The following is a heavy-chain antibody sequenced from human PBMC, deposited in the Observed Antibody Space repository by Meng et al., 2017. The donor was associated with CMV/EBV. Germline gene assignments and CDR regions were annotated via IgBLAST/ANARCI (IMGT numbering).Heavy chain of an antibody. V-gene: IGHV4-39*07. CDR1: GGSISSSSYY. J-gene: IGHJ4*02. CDR3: ASIVGAQDY. D-gene: IGHD1-26*01. CDR2: IYYSGST. Sequence: QLQLQESGPGLVKPSDTLSLTCTVSGGSISSSSYYWGWLRQPPGKGLEWIGSIYYSGSTYYNPSLKSRVTISVDTSKNQFSLKLSSVTAADTAVYYCASIVGAQDYWGQGTLVTVSS.